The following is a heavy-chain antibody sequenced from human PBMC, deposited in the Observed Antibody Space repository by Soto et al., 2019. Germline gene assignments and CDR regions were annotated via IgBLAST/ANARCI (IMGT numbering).Heavy chain of an antibody. CDR1: GFTFSSYA. CDR2: TSYDGSNK. Sequence: GGSLRLSCAASGFTFSSYAMHWVRQAPGKGLEWVAVTSYDGSNKYYADSVKGRFTISRDNSKNTLYLQMNSLRAEDTAVYYCARVSSGYYYYYGMDVWGQGTTVTVSS. J-gene: IGHJ6*02. D-gene: IGHD2-15*01. CDR3: ARVSSGYYYYYGMDV. V-gene: IGHV3-30-3*01.